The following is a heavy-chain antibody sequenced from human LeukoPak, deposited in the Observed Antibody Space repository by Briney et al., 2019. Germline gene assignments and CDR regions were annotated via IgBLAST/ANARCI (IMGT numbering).Heavy chain of an antibody. J-gene: IGHJ3*02. CDR3: ARLIEMATMAFDI. CDR2: LHYSGNT. CDR1: GGSISSSTYY. Sequence: KASETLSLTCSVSGGSISSSTYYWGWIRQPPGKGLEWIGSLHYSGNTYYNPSLKSRVTIFVNTSKSQLSLILTSVTASDTAVYYCARLIEMATMAFDIWGQGTMVTVS. V-gene: IGHV4-39*01. D-gene: IGHD5-24*01.